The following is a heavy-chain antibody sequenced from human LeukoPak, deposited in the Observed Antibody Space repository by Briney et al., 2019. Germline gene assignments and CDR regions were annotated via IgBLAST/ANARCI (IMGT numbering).Heavy chain of an antibody. Sequence: SETLSLTCTVSDDSITIYYWSWIRQPPGKGLEWIGYIDHTGITNYNPSLNSRVTISRDTSKNQFSLNLSSVTAADTALYYCARRRGVTDGFDYWGQGTLVTVSS. CDR2: IDHTGIT. CDR3: ARRRGVTDGFDY. J-gene: IGHJ4*02. V-gene: IGHV4-59*01. CDR1: DDSITIYY. D-gene: IGHD3-10*01.